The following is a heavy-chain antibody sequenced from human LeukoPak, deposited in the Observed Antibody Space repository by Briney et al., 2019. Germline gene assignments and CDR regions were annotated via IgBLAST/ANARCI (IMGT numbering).Heavy chain of an antibody. D-gene: IGHD6-19*01. V-gene: IGHV3-74*01. Sequence: GGSLRLSCAASGFTFSSYWMHWVRQAPGKGLVWVSRINSDGSSTSYADSVKGRFTISRDNAKNTLYLQMSSLRAEDTAVYYCASGYSSGWSRDYWGQGTLVTVSS. CDR1: GFTFSSYW. J-gene: IGHJ4*02. CDR2: INSDGSST. CDR3: ASGYSSGWSRDY.